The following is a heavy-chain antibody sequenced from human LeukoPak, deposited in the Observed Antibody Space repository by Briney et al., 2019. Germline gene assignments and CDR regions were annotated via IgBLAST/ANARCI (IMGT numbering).Heavy chain of an antibody. CDR1: GGSISSYY. CDR2: IYYSGST. D-gene: IGHD3-10*01. Sequence: SETLSLTCTVSGGSISSYYWSWIRQPPGKGLEWIGYIYYSGSTSYNPSLKSRVTISVDTSKNQFSLKLSSVTAADTAVYYCARGTPAYYYGSGPFKHPSDYWGQGTLVTVSS. V-gene: IGHV4-59*12. CDR3: ARGTPAYYYGSGPFKHPSDY. J-gene: IGHJ4*02.